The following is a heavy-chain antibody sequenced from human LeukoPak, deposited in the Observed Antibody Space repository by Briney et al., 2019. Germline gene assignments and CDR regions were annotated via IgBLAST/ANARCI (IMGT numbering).Heavy chain of an antibody. V-gene: IGHV5-51*01. J-gene: IGHJ4*02. CDR3: ARNSRAYCSTTNCPFDY. D-gene: IGHD2-2*01. CDR2: IYPGDSDT. Sequence: GESLQISCKGSEYSFANYWIGWVRQMPGKGLEWMGIIYPGDSDTRYSPSFQGQVTISVDKSISTAYLQWSSLKASDTAMYYCARNSRAYCSTTNCPFDYWGQGTLVTVSS. CDR1: EYSFANYW.